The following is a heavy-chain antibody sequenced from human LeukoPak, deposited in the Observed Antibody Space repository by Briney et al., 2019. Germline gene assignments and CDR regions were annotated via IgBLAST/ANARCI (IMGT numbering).Heavy chain of an antibody. V-gene: IGHV4-61*01. CDR3: ARDGSSGSYLFDY. CDR2: IYYSGSA. Sequence: SETLSLTCTVSGGSVSSGNHYWGWIRQPPGKGLEWIGCIYYSGSAKYNPSLKSRVTISIDTSKNQFSLKLSSVTAADAAVYFCARDGSSGSYLFDYWGRGTLVTVSS. CDR1: GGSVSSGNHY. D-gene: IGHD6-19*01. J-gene: IGHJ4*02.